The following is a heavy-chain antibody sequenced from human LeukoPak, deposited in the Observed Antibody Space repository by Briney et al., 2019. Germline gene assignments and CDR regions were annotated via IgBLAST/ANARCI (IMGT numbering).Heavy chain of an antibody. CDR2: IYYSGST. V-gene: IGHV4-59*06. Sequence: SETLSLTCTVSGGSISSYYWSWIRQHPGKGLEWIGYIYYSGSTYYNPSLKSRVTISVDTSKNQFSLKLSSVTAADTAVYYCARDPRTSLNFDLWGRGTLVTVSS. CDR1: GGSISSYY. CDR3: ARDPRTSLNFDL. J-gene: IGHJ2*01. D-gene: IGHD2-2*01.